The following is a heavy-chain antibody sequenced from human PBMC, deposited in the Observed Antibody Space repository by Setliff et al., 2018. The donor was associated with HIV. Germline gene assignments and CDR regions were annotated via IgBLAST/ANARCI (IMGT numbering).Heavy chain of an antibody. V-gene: IGHV4-39*01. CDR2: IHHSGPT. CDR3: ASHQDYGDNYYFDF. CDR1: GASITNDSFY. J-gene: IGHJ4*02. D-gene: IGHD4-17*01. Sequence: SETLSLTCTVSGASITNDSFYWGWIRQSPGKGLEWIAHIHHSGPTYYNPSLKSRVTSSVDTSKNQFSLRLSSMTATDAALYYCASHQDYGDNYYFDFWGQGTLVTVSS.